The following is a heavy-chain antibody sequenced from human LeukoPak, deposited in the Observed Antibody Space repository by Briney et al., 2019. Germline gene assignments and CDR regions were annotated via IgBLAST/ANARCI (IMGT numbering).Heavy chain of an antibody. D-gene: IGHD2-15*01. CDR3: GGYCSGGSCRPLYRYYYYMDV. CDR1: GDSISLSFYY. V-gene: IGHV4-39*02. CDR2: VYYSGTT. Sequence: SSETLSLTCSVSGDSISLSFYYWGWIRQPPGKALEWIGSVYYSGTTSYNPSLKSRVTISVDMSKNHFSLRLRSVTAADTAVYYCGGYCSGGSCRPLYRYYYYMDVWGKGTTVTVSS. J-gene: IGHJ6*03.